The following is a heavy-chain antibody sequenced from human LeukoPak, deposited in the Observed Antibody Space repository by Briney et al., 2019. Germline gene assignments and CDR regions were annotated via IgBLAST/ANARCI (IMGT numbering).Heavy chain of an antibody. CDR3: ARASRGDSTYYGMDV. D-gene: IGHD4-17*01. V-gene: IGHV3-23*01. J-gene: IGHJ6*02. CDR1: GFTLSRYA. CDR2: ICGSGGST. Sequence: GGSLTLSCAVSGFTLSRYAMSWVRQAAGKGLEWVGGICGSGGSTYYADSVTGRFTIARDNSKNTLYLQTTSLRAEDTAVYYRARASRGDSTYYGMDVWGQGTTAT.